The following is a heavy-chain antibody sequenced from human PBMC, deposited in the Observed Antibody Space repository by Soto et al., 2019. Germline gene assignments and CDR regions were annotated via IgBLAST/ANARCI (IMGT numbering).Heavy chain of an antibody. Sequence: GESLKISCKGSGYSFTSYWIGWVRQMPGKGLEWMGIIYPGDSDTRYSPSFQGQVTISADKSISTAYLQWSSLKASDTAMCYCARPIAVAGTLRWYYYYYGMDVWGQGTTVTVSS. V-gene: IGHV5-51*01. J-gene: IGHJ6*02. D-gene: IGHD6-19*01. CDR3: ARPIAVAGTLRWYYYYYGMDV. CDR1: GYSFTSYW. CDR2: IYPGDSDT.